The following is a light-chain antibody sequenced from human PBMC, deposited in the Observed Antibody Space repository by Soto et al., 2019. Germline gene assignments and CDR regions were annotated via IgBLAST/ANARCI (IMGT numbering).Light chain of an antibody. Sequence: EIVLTQSPATLSVSPGERATLSCRASQSVGNNLAGSQQKPGQAPRLLIFATSPRATGVPARFSGSGSGTEFTLTISSLQSEDFAVYYCQQYGDWPLTFGGGAKVEIE. CDR3: QQYGDWPLT. CDR1: QSVGNN. CDR2: ATS. V-gene: IGKV3-15*01. J-gene: IGKJ4*01.